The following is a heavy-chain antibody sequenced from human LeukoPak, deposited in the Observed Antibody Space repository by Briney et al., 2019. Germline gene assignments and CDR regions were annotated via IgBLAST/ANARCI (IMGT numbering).Heavy chain of an antibody. CDR1: GFTFSRYA. D-gene: IGHD3-9*01. V-gene: IGHV3-23*01. Sequence: GGSLRLSCAASGFTFSRYAMSWVRQAPGKVPEWVSTIGGSGVDIYHAESVKGRFTISRDNPKSTLYLQMNSLRAEDTAVYYCVKGILTGYYVDDFDFWGQGTLVTVSS. CDR2: IGGSGVDI. J-gene: IGHJ4*02. CDR3: VKGILTGYYVDDFDF.